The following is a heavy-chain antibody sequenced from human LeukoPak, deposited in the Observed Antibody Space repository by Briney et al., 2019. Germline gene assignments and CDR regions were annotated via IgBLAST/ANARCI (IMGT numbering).Heavy chain of an antibody. CDR3: ARALDTAMVTDFD. D-gene: IGHD5-18*01. J-gene: IGHJ4*02. CDR2: IYYSGST. Sequence: SETLSLTCTVSGGSISSSSYYWGWIRQPPGKGLEWIGSIYYSGSTYYNPSLKSRVTISVDTSKNQFSLKLSSVTAADTAVYYCARALDTAMVTDFDWGQGTLVTVSS. CDR1: GGSISSSSYY. V-gene: IGHV4-39*07.